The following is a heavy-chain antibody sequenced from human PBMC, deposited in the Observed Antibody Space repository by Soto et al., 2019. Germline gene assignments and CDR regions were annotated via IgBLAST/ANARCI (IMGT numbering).Heavy chain of an antibody. CDR3: ARGQTAADPGFDY. V-gene: IGHV1-8*01. D-gene: IGHD6-13*01. J-gene: IGHJ4*02. CDR1: GYTFTSYD. CDR2: MNPNSGNT. Sequence: ASVKVSCKASGYTFTSYDINWVRHATGQGIEWMGWMNPNSGNTGYAQKFQGRVTMTRNTSISTAYMELSSLRSEDTAVYYCARGQTAADPGFDYWGQGTLVTVSS.